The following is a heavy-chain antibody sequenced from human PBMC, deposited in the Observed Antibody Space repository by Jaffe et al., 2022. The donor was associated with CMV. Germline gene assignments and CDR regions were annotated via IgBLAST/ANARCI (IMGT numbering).Heavy chain of an antibody. D-gene: IGHD2-2*01. CDR3: ARDGCSSTSCQRGRYFDY. CDR1: GFTVSSNY. J-gene: IGHJ4*02. V-gene: IGHV3-53*02. CDR2: IYSGGST. Sequence: EVQLVETGGGLIQPGGSLRLSCAASGFTVSSNYMSWVRQAPGKGLEWVSVIYSGGSTYYADSVKGRFTISRDNSKNTLYLQMNSLRAEDTAVYYCARDGCSSTSCQRGRYFDYWGQGTLVTVSS.